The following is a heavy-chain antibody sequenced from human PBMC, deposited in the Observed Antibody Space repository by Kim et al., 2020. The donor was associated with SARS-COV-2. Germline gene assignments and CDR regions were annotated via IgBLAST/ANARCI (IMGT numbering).Heavy chain of an antibody. CDR1: GFTFSSYS. J-gene: IGHJ4*02. V-gene: IGHV3-21*01. Sequence: GGSLRLSCAASGFTFSSYSMNWVRQAPGKGLEWVSSISSSSSYIYYADSVKGRFTISRDNAKNSLYLQMNSLRAEDTAVYYCARDQGTITMVRGVMTLSGRYYFDYWGQGTLVTVSS. CDR2: ISSSSSYI. D-gene: IGHD3-10*01. CDR3: ARDQGTITMVRGVMTLSGRYYFDY.